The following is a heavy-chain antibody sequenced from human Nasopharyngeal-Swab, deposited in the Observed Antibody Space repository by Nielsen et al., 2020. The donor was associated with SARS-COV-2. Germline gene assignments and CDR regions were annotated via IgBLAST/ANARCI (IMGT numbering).Heavy chain of an antibody. CDR2: INPNSGGT. CDR3: ARENYYDSSGLDY. V-gene: IGHV1-2*06. Sequence: ASVKVSCKASGYTFTGYYMHWMRQAPGQGLEWMGRINPNSGGTNYAQKFQGRVTMTRDTSISTAYMELSRLRSDDTAVYYCARENYYDSSGLDYWGQGTLVTVSS. CDR1: GYTFTGYY. D-gene: IGHD3-22*01. J-gene: IGHJ4*02.